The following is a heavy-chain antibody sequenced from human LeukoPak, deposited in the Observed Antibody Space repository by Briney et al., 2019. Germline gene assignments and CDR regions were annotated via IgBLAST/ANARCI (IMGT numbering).Heavy chain of an antibody. CDR2: ISGSGGST. V-gene: IGHV3-23*01. J-gene: IGHJ4*02. D-gene: IGHD6-19*01. Sequence: GGSLRLSCAASGFTFSSYAMRWVRQAQGKGLEWVSAISGSGGSTYYADSVKGRFTISRDNSKNTLYLQMNSLRAEDTAVYYCAKDRVSSGWVDYWGQGTLVTVSS. CDR3: AKDRVSSGWVDY. CDR1: GFTFSSYA.